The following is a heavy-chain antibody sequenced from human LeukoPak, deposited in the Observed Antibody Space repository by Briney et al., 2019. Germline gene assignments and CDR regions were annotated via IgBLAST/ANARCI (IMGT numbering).Heavy chain of an antibody. J-gene: IGHJ6*03. CDR1: GGSISSGSYY. CDR3: ARVAEGSGSYSRFTYYYYYMDV. CDR2: IYTSGST. V-gene: IGHV4-61*02. Sequence: SSQTLSLTCTVSGGSISSGSYYWSRIRQPAGKGLEWIGRIYTSGSTNYNPSLKSRVTISVDTSKNQFSLKLSSVTAADTAVYYCARVAEGSGSYSRFTYYYYYMDVWGKGTTVTISS. D-gene: IGHD3-10*01.